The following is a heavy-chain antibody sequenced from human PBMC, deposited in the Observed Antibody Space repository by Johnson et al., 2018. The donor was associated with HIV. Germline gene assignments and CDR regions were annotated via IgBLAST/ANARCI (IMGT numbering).Heavy chain of an antibody. J-gene: IGHJ3*02. CDR3: ARDPVHYYDSSGYAGGAFDI. D-gene: IGHD3-22*01. CDR1: GFTFDDHG. Sequence: EQLVESGGGVVRPGGSLRLSCAASGFTFDDHGMSWVRQAPGKGLEWVSGINWNGGSTGHADSVKGRFTISRDNAKNSLYMQMKSLRAEDPALYYCARDPVHYYDSSGYAGGAFDIWGQGTMVTVSS. CDR2: INWNGGST. V-gene: IGHV3-20*04.